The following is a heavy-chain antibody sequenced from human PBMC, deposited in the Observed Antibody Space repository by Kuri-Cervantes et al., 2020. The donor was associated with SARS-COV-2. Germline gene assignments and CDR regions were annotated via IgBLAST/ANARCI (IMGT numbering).Heavy chain of an antibody. V-gene: IGHV1-69*13. Sequence: SVKVSCKASGYTFTSYAISWVRQAPGQGLEWMGGIIPIFGTANYAQKFQGRVTITADESTSTAYMELSSLRSEDAAVYYCARLGHSSSAPYGGYWGQGTLVTVSS. D-gene: IGHD6-6*01. CDR2: IIPIFGTA. CDR3: ARLGHSSSAPYGGY. CDR1: GYTFTSYA. J-gene: IGHJ4*02.